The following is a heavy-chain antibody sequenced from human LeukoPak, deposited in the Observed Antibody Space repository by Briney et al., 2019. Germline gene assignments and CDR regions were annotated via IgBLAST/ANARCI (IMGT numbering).Heavy chain of an antibody. J-gene: IGHJ6*02. CDR2: ISHDGSNQ. D-gene: IGHD6-13*01. V-gene: IGHV3-30*18. CDR1: GFTFSNYG. CDR3: AKDGSSWYNPIYYYGMDV. Sequence: GGSLRLSCAASGFTFSNYGMHWVRQAPGKGLEWVTIISHDGSNQCYVDPVKGRFTISRDNSKNTLYLQMNSLRAEDTAVYYCAKDGSSWYNPIYYYGMDVWGQGTTVTVSS.